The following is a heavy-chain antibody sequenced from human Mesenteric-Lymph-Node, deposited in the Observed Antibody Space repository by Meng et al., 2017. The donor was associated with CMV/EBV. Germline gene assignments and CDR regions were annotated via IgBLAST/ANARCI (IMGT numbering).Heavy chain of an antibody. CDR3: ARGIHYYDNSDYSFQH. D-gene: IGHD3-22*01. CDR1: GYTFTSYG. Sequence: ASVKVSCKASGYTFTSYGISWVRQAPGQGLEWMGWISAYNGNTNYAQKLQGRVTMTTDTSTSTAYMELRSLRSDDTAVYFCARGIHYYDNSDYSFQHWGQGTLVTVSS. CDR2: ISAYNGNT. J-gene: IGHJ1*01. V-gene: IGHV1-18*01.